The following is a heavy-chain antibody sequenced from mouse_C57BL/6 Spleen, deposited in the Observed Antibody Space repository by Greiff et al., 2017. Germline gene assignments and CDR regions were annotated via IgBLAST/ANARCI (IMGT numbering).Heavy chain of an antibody. V-gene: IGHV14-2*01. J-gene: IGHJ2*01. D-gene: IGHD1-1*01. Sequence: EVQLQQSGAELVKPGASVKLSCTASGFNIKDYYMHWVKQRTEQGLEWIGRIDPEDGETKDAPKFQGKATITADTSSNTAYLQLSSLTSEDTAVYYCARGPILLFYFDYWGQGTTLTVSS. CDR2: IDPEDGET. CDR3: ARGPILLFYFDY. CDR1: GFNIKDYY.